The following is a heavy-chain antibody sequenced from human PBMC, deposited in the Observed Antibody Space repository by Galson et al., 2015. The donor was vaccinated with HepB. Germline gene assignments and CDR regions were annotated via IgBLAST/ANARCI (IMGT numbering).Heavy chain of an antibody. J-gene: IGHJ6*02. Sequence: SLRLSCAASGFSFSGYWMHWVRQAPGKGLVWVSRINSVGSSTRYAGSVRGRFTISRDNAKNTLYLQMNSLRAEDTAVYYCAREYDSSDYFTVGYYGMDVWGQGTTVTVSS. D-gene: IGHD3-22*01. CDR3: AREYDSSDYFTVGYYGMDV. CDR2: INSVGSST. V-gene: IGHV3-74*01. CDR1: GFSFSGYW.